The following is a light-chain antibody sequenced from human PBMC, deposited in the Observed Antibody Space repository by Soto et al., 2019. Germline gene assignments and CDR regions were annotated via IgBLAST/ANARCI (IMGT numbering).Light chain of an antibody. V-gene: IGKV3-20*01. J-gene: IGKJ1*01. CDR2: GSS. CDR3: HQYGSSPRT. CDR1: RSVSSNY. Sequence: EIVLTQSPGTLSLSPGERATLSCRASRSVSSNYLAWYQQKPGQAPRVLMYGSSSRATGIPDRFSGSGSGTDFTLTISRLEPGDFGMYFCHQYGSSPRTFGQGTKVDIK.